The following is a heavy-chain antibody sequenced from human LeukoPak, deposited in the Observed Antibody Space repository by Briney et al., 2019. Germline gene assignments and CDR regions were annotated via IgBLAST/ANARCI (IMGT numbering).Heavy chain of an antibody. V-gene: IGHV3-23*01. D-gene: IGHD2-8*01. Sequence: GGSLRLSCAGSGFTFSSYAMNWVRQAPGRGLEWVSGFSGSGGTTYYADSVKGRFTISRDNSKNTLYLQMNSLRAEDTAVYYCANGNRCTSPNCLGYYYFYMDVWGKGTTVTVSS. CDR2: FSGSGGTT. J-gene: IGHJ6*03. CDR1: GFTFSSYA. CDR3: ANGNRCTSPNCLGYYYFYMDV.